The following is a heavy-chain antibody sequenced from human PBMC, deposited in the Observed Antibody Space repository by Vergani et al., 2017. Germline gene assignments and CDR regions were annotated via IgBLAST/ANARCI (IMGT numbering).Heavy chain of an antibody. D-gene: IGHD3-22*01. J-gene: IGHJ4*02. Sequence: QVQLQESGPGLVKPSQTLSLTCTVPGGSISSGGYYWSWIRQHPGKGLEWIGYIYYSGCTYYNPSLKSRVTISVDTSKNQFSLKLSSVTAADTALYYCARDCSSGYYSDYWGQGTLVTVSS. V-gene: IGHV4-31*03. CDR2: IYYSGCT. CDR1: GGSISSGGYY. CDR3: ARDCSSGYYSDY.